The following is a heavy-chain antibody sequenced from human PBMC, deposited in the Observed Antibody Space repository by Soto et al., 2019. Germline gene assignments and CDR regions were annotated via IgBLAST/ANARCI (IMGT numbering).Heavy chain of an antibody. Sequence: SVKVSCKASGGTFSSYAISWVRQAPGQGLEWMGGIIPIFGTANYAQKFQGRVTITADESTSTAYMELSSLRSEDTAVYYCAXXGXXXXXXXXXYXAHYYGMXVWGXG. J-gene: IGHJ6*01. CDR1: GGTFSSYA. CDR2: IIPIFGTA. CDR3: AXXGXXXXXXXXXYXAHYYGMXV. V-gene: IGHV1-69*13.